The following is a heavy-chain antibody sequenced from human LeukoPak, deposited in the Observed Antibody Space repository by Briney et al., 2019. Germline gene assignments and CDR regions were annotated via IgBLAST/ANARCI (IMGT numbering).Heavy chain of an antibody. CDR2: IYTSGST. Sequence: TLSLTCTVSGGSINSGSYYWSWIRQPAGKGLEWIGRIYTSGSTNYNPSLKSRATISVDTPKNQFSLNLNSVTAADTAVYYCARRAYYYGSGSYYYYYYYMDVWGKGTTVTISS. CDR3: ARRAYYYGSGSYYYYYYYMDV. D-gene: IGHD3-10*01. CDR1: GGSINSGSYY. V-gene: IGHV4-61*02. J-gene: IGHJ6*03.